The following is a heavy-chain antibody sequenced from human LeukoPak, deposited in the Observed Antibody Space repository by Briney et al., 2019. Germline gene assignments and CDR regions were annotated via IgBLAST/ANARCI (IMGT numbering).Heavy chain of an antibody. CDR3: ARGNSASGEFDY. CDR2: ISYDGSNK. V-gene: IGHV3-30-3*01. Sequence: GGSLRLSCAASGFTFSSYAMHWVRQAPGKGLEWVAVISYDGSNKYYADSVKGRFTISRDNSKNTLYLQMNSLRAEDTAVYYCARGNSASGEFDYWGQGTLVTVSS. CDR1: GFTFSSYA. J-gene: IGHJ4*02. D-gene: IGHD3-10*01.